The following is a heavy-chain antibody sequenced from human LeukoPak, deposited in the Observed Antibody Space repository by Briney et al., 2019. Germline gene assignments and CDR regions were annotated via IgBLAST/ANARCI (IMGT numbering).Heavy chain of an antibody. CDR1: GYSFSNYW. CDR3: ARHRIQGATNSHFDY. Sequence: GESLKISCKGSGYSFSNYWIVWVRPMPGKGLERMGIIYPGDSDTRYSPSFQGQVTISADKSINTAYLQWSGLKASDTAMYYCARHRIQGATNSHFDYWGQGTLVTVSS. V-gene: IGHV5-51*01. CDR2: IYPGDSDT. J-gene: IGHJ4*02. D-gene: IGHD1-26*01.